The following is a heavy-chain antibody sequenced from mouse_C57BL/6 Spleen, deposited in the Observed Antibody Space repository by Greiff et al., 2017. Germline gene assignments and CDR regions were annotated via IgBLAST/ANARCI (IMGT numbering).Heavy chain of an antibody. D-gene: IGHD4-1*01. V-gene: IGHV1-42*01. CDR3: ARSGTRDVDY. CDR1: GYSFTGYY. CDR2: INPSTGGT. J-gene: IGHJ2*01. Sequence: VQLQQSGPELVKPGASVKISCKASGYSFTGYYMNWVKQSPEKSLEWIGEINPSTGGTTYNQKFKAKATLTVDKSSSTAYMQLKSLTSEDSAVYYCARSGTRDVDYWGQGTTVTVSS.